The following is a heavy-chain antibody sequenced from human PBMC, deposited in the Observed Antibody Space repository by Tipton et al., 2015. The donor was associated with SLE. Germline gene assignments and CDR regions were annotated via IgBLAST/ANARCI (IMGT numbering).Heavy chain of an antibody. V-gene: IGHV4-34*01. Sequence: TLSLTCAVYGGYFSGYYWSWIRQPPGKGLEWIGEINHSGSTNYNPSLKSRVTISVDTAKNQFSLKLSSATAAVTAVYYCTRGPGSRPLYYDILTGLDYWGQGTLVTVSS. J-gene: IGHJ4*02. CDR1: GGYFSGYY. CDR3: TRGPGSRPLYYDILTGLDY. D-gene: IGHD3-9*01. CDR2: INHSGST.